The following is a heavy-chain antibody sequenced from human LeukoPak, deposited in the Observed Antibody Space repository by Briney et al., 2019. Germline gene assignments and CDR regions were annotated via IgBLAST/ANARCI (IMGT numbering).Heavy chain of an antibody. D-gene: IGHD6-13*01. CDR1: GFTVSSNY. CDR3: ARAAGYSSQIDP. V-gene: IGHV3-53*01. Sequence: PGGSLRLSCAASGFTVSSNYMSWVRQAPGKGLEWVSIIYSGGSTYYADSVKGRFTISRDNSKNMLYLQTNSLRAEDTAVYYCARAAGYSSQIDPWGQGTLVTVSS. CDR2: IYSGGST. J-gene: IGHJ5*02.